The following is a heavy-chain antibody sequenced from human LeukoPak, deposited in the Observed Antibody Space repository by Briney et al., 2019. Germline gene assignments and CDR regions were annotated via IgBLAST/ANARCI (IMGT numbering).Heavy chain of an antibody. J-gene: IGHJ4*02. V-gene: IGHV4-4*07. Sequence: SETLSLTCTVSGVSISSYYGSWIRQPAGKGLEWIGRIYTSGSTNYNPSLKGRLTMSVDTSKYQFSLKLSSVTAADTAVYYCARDHLSYYYDSGGEFDYWGQGTLVTVSS. CDR3: ARDHLSYYYDSGGEFDY. CDR1: GVSISSYY. D-gene: IGHD3-22*01. CDR2: IYTSGST.